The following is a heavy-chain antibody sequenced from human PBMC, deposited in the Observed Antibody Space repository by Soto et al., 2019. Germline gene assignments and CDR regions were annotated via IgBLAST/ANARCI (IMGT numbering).Heavy chain of an antibody. V-gene: IGHV3-74*01. CDR1: GFTFSSYW. Sequence: GGSLRLSCAASGFTFSSYWMHWVRQAPGKGLVWVSRINSDGSSTSYADSVKGRFTISRDNAKNTLYLQMNSLRAEDTAVYYCASYCSGGSCYSKHWFDPWGQGT. CDR2: INSDGSST. J-gene: IGHJ5*02. CDR3: ASYCSGGSCYSKHWFDP. D-gene: IGHD2-15*01.